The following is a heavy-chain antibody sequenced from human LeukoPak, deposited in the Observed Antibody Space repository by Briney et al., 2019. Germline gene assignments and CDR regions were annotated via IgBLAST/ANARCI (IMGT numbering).Heavy chain of an antibody. CDR2: ISSSSSYT. V-gene: IGHV3-11*06. Sequence: GGSLRLSCAASGFTFSDYYMSWIRQAPGKGLEWVSYISSSSSYTNYADSVKGRVTISRDNGKNSLYLQMNSLRDEDTAVYYCARDVGWAFDYWGQGTLVTVSS. CDR3: ARDVGWAFDY. D-gene: IGHD6-19*01. CDR1: GFTFSDYY. J-gene: IGHJ4*02.